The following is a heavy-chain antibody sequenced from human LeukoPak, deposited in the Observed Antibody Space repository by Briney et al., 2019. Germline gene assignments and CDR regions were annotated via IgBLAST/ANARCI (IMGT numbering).Heavy chain of an antibody. V-gene: IGHV4-61*01. CDR3: ARAYSGYPDHYFDY. J-gene: IGHJ4*02. CDR2: IYHRETT. CDR1: GGSISSYFSISTSY. Sequence: PSETLSLTCTVSGGSISSYFSISTSYWCWIRQPPGKGLEWIGYIYHRETTNYNPSLKSRVTMSMDTSKNQFSLKLSSVTAADTAVYYCARAYSGYPDHYFDYWGQGTLVTVSS. D-gene: IGHD5-12*01.